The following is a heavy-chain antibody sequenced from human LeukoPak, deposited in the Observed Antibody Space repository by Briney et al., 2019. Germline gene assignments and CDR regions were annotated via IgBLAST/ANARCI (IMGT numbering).Heavy chain of an antibody. CDR1: GFTFSTYW. D-gene: IGHD5-18*01. CDR2: LSGDGSST. Sequence: GGSLRLSCVASGFTFSTYWMHWVRQAPGKGLLWVSRLSGDGSSTKYADSLKGRFTISRDNAKNTLYLQMNSLRAEDTAVYYCASARGSNYGSLGDWGQGTLVTVSS. CDR3: ASARGSNYGSLGD. V-gene: IGHV3-74*03. J-gene: IGHJ4*02.